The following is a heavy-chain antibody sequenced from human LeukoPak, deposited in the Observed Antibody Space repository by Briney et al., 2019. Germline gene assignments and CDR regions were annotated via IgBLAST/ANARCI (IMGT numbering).Heavy chain of an antibody. CDR3: AKAYGGSYDCLDY. D-gene: IGHD1-26*01. Sequence: GGSLRLSCAASGFTFSSYGMSWVRQAPGKGLEWVSAISGSGGSTYYADSVKGRFTISRDNSKNTLYLQMNSLRAEDTAVYYCAKAYGGSYDCLDYWGQGTLVTVSS. CDR2: ISGSGGST. J-gene: IGHJ4*02. V-gene: IGHV3-23*01. CDR1: GFTFSSYG.